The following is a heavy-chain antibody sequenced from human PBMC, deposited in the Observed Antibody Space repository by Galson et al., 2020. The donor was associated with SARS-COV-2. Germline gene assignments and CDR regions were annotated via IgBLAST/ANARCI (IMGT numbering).Heavy chain of an antibody. CDR2: ISYEGRNK. Sequence: QAGGSLRLSCAASGFTFSSHAMHWVRQSPGKGLEWVAIISYEGRNKYNEDSVKGRFTISRDNSKNTLYLQMNSLRPEDTAVYYCARETIEATTSYFDYWGQGTLVTVSS. D-gene: IGHD5-12*01. J-gene: IGHJ4*02. CDR3: ARETIEATTSYFDY. CDR1: GFTFSSHA. V-gene: IGHV3-30*04.